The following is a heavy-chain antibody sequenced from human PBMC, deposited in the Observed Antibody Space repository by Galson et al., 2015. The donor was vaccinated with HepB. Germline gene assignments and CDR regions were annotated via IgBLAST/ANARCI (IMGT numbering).Heavy chain of an antibody. CDR2: IFPMFGSA. V-gene: IGHV1-69*13. J-gene: IGHJ4*02. D-gene: IGHD6-19*01. CDR3: ARDRYSAGWKIGLFDY. Sequence: SVKVSCKASGGTFRNYPISWVRQAPGKGLEWMGGIFPMFGSANYAQKFQGRVTITADESTSPAYMELRSLRSEDTAMYYCARDRYSAGWKIGLFDYWGQGSLVTVSS. CDR1: GGTFRNYP.